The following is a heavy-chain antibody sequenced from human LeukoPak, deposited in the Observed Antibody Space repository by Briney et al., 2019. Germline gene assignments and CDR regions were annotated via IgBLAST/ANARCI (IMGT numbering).Heavy chain of an antibody. Sequence: GRSLTLSCAASGFTFSNLPMSWVRQAPGKGLEWVSAISGPGGSTYYVDSVMDRFTISRDNSKNILYLQMNSLRAEDTAVYYCGPTLGYNYYMDVWGKGTTVTVSS. V-gene: IGHV3-23*01. CDR3: GPTLGYNYYMDV. J-gene: IGHJ6*03. D-gene: IGHD3-10*01. CDR2: ISGPGGST. CDR1: GFTFSNLP.